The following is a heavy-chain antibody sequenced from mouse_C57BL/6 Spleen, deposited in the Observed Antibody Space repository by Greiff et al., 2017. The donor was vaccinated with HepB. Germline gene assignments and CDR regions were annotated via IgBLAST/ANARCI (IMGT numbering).Heavy chain of an antibody. Sequence: EVQLQQSGPELVKPGASVKISCKASGYTFTDYYMNWVKQSHGKSLEWIGDINPNNGGTSYNQKFKGKATLTVDKSSSTAYMELRSLTSEDSAVYDCARWGSYWGQGTTLTVSS. CDR2: INPNNGGT. CDR3: ARWGSY. J-gene: IGHJ2*01. CDR1: GYTFTDYY. D-gene: IGHD1-1*01. V-gene: IGHV1-26*01.